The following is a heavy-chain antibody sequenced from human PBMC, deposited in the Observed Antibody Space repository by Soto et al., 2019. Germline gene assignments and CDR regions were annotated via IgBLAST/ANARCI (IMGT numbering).Heavy chain of an antibody. CDR3: ARGWYYDILTGYYNRYNWFDP. CDR2: INHSGST. Sequence: SETLSLTCAVDGGSFSGYYWSWIRQPPGKGLEWIGEINHSGSTNYNPSLKSRVTISVDTSKNQFSLKLSSVTAADTAVYYCARGWYYDILTGYYNRYNWFDPWGQGTLVTSPQ. D-gene: IGHD3-9*01. J-gene: IGHJ5*02. CDR1: GGSFSGYY. V-gene: IGHV4-34*01.